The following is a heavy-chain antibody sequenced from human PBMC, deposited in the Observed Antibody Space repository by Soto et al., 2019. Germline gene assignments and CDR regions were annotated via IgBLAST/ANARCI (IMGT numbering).Heavy chain of an antibody. V-gene: IGHV4-34*01. CDR2: INHSGST. J-gene: IGHJ4*02. D-gene: IGHD2-2*01. CDR3: AIAAMYSDFDY. CDR1: GGSFSGYY. Sequence: QVQLQQWGAGLLKPSETLSLTCAVYGGSFSGYYWSWIRQPPGKGLEWIGEINHSGSTNYNPSLKSRVTTSVDTSKNQFSLKLSSVTAADTAVYYCAIAAMYSDFDYWGQGTLVTVSS.